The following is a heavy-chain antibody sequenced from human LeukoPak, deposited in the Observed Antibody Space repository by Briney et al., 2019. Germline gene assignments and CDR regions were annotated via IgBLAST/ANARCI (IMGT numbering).Heavy chain of an antibody. J-gene: IGHJ4*02. Sequence: PSEPLSLTCAVYGGSFSGYYWSWIRQPPGKGLEWIGEINHSGSTNYNPSLKSRVTISVDTSKNQFSLKLSSVTAADTAVYYCARGGWYGARFWGQGTLVTVSS. CDR3: ARGGWYGARF. CDR2: INHSGST. V-gene: IGHV4-34*01. CDR1: GGSFSGYY. D-gene: IGHD6-19*01.